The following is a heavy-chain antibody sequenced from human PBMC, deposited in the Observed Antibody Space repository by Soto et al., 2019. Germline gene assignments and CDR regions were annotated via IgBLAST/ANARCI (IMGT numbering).Heavy chain of an antibody. D-gene: IGHD2-2*01. CDR3: ARSSPYIVVRKPTGNQDYYGMDV. CDR2: IIPVFGTT. Sequence: QVQLVQSGAEVKKPGSSVKVFCKASGGTFSNHTISWVRQAPGQGLEWMGGIIPVFGTTDYEQKFQGRVTIPADGSTSTAYMKLSSMRSADTAVYYCARSSPYIVVRKPTGNQDYYGMDVWGQGTTVTVSS. J-gene: IGHJ6*02. V-gene: IGHV1-69*01. CDR1: GGTFSNHT.